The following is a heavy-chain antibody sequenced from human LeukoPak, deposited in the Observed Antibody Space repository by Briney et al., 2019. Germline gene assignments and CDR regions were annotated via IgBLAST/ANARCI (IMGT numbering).Heavy chain of an antibody. CDR2: ISAYNGNT. J-gene: IGHJ4*02. CDR1: GYTFTSYG. Sequence: GASVKVSCEASGYTFTSYGISWVRQAPGQGLEWMGWISAYNGNTNYAQKLQGRVTMTTDTSTSTAYMELRSLRSDDTAVYYCARGALGYSSSPFDYWGQGTLVTVSS. V-gene: IGHV1-18*04. D-gene: IGHD6-13*01. CDR3: ARGALGYSSSPFDY.